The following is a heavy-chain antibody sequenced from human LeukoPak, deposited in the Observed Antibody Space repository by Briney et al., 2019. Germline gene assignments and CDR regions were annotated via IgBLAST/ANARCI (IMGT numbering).Heavy chain of an antibody. D-gene: IGHD7-27*01. CDR2: ISYDGSNK. Sequence: GGSLRLSCAASGFTFSSYGMHWVRQAPGKGLEWVAVISYDGSNKYYADSVKGRFTISRGNSKNTLYLQMNSLRAEDTAVYYCAKIPLGDYWGQGTLVTVSP. J-gene: IGHJ4*02. V-gene: IGHV3-30*18. CDR3: AKIPLGDY. CDR1: GFTFSSYG.